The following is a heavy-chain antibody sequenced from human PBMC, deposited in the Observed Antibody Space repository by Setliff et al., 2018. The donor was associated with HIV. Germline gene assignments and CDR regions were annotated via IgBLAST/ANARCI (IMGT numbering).Heavy chain of an antibody. J-gene: IGHJ3*01. CDR3: ARLCSNGVCRPVGDHVFDV. V-gene: IGHV4-4*07. Sequence: NPSETLSLTCTVSGGSISSYYWSWIRQPAGKGLEWIGRIYTSGSTNYNPSLKSRVTMSVDPSKNQISMKLSSVTAADTAIYYCARLCSNGVCRPVGDHVFDVWGQGTMVTV. CDR2: IYTSGST. D-gene: IGHD2-8*01. CDR1: GGSISSYY.